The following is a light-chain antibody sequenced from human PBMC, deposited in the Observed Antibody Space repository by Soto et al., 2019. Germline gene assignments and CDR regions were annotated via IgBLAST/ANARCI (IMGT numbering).Light chain of an antibody. V-gene: IGKV3-15*01. CDR1: LSVSVY. J-gene: IGKJ5*01. Sequence: VVLTQSPATLSLSPGERATLSCRTSLSVSVYLAWYQQKPGQAPRLLIYGASTRATGIPARFSGSGSGTEFTLTISSLQSEDFAVYYCQKYNNWPSITFGQGTRREIK. CDR2: GAS. CDR3: QKYNNWPSIT.